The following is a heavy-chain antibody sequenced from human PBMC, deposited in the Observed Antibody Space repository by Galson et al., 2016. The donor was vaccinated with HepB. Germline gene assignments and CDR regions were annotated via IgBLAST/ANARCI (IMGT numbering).Heavy chain of an antibody. Sequence: SLRLSCAASGFTFSSYRMNWVRQAPGKGLEWVSSISSGSSYIYYADSMKGRFTISRDNARNSLYLQRKSLRAEDTAIYYCARERSQYDAFDIWGRGTMVTVSS. D-gene: IGHD4-11*01. V-gene: IGHV3-21*01. CDR2: ISSGSSYI. CDR1: GFTFSSYR. J-gene: IGHJ3*02. CDR3: ARERSQYDAFDI.